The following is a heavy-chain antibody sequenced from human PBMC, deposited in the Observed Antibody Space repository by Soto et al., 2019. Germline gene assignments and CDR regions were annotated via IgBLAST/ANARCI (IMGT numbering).Heavy chain of an antibody. CDR1: GISTSSYW. J-gene: IGHJ4*02. CDR2: IKNDGSEK. D-gene: IGHD5-18*01. V-gene: IGHV3-7*03. CDR3: VTGYHSDY. Sequence: GESLKLSCAASGISTSSYWMGWVRQAPGRGLEWVASIKNDGSEKYYMDSLKGRFTISRDNALNSLYLQMNSLRAEDTAVYFCVTGYHSDYWGQGTLVTVSS.